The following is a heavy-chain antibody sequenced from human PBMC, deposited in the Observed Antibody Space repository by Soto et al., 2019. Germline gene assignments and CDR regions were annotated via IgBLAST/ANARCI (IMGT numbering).Heavy chain of an antibody. CDR1: GYTFAGYY. Sequence: ASVKVSCKASGYTFAGYYMHWVRQAPGQGLEWMGWINPNSGGTNYAQKFQGRVTMTRDTSISTAYMELSRLRSDDTAVYYCERGRTIFGVVTPPNNWFDPWGQGTLVTVAS. D-gene: IGHD3-3*01. CDR2: INPNSGGT. CDR3: ERGRTIFGVVTPPNNWFDP. V-gene: IGHV1-2*02. J-gene: IGHJ5*02.